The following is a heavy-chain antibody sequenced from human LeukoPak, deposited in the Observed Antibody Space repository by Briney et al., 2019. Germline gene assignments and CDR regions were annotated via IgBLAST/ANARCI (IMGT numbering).Heavy chain of an antibody. CDR1: GGTFSSYA. D-gene: IGHD3-10*01. Sequence: SVKVSCKASGGTFSSYAISWVRQAPGQGLEWMGGIIPIFGTANYAQKFQGRVTITADESTSTAYMELSSLRSEDTAVYYCARVRAMVRGVIMPLAYWGQGTLVTVSS. CDR3: ARVRAMVRGVIMPLAY. V-gene: IGHV1-69*13. CDR2: IIPIFGTA. J-gene: IGHJ4*02.